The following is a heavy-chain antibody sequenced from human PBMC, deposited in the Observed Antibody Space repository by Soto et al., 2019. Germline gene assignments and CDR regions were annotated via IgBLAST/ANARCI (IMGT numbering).Heavy chain of an antibody. CDR2: ISGSGGST. D-gene: IGHD2-21*02. J-gene: IGHJ4*02. CDR1: GFTFSSYA. V-gene: IGHV3-23*01. Sequence: GGSLRLSCAASGFTFSSYAMSWVRQAPGKGLEWVSAISGSGGSTYYADSVKGRFTISRDNSKNTLYLQMNSLRAEDTAVYYCAKDGGGVTLKYYFDYWGQGTLVTVSS. CDR3: AKDGGGVTLKYYFDY.